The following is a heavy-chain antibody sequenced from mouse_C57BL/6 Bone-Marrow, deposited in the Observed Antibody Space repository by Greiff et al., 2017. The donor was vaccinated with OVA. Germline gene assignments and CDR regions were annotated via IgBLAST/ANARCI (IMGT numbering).Heavy chain of an antibody. CDR3: ARWGLGSYFDY. J-gene: IGHJ2*01. D-gene: IGHD2-2*01. V-gene: IGHV1-69*01. CDR2: IDPSDSYT. Sequence: VQLQQPGAELVMPGASVKLSCKASGYTFTSYWMHWVKQRPGQGLEWIGEIDPSDSYTNYNQKFKGKSTLTVDKASSTSYMQLSRLTSEDAAVYYSARWGLGSYFDYWGQGTTLTVSS. CDR1: GYTFTSYW.